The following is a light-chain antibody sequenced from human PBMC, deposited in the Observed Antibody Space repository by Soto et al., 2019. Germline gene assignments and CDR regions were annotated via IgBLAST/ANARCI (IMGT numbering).Light chain of an antibody. V-gene: IGKV1-9*01. CDR3: QQYGSSPET. J-gene: IGKJ1*01. Sequence: IPLTQSPSSLSASVGDRVTITCRASQSISSYLNWYQHKPGKAPKLLIYASSTLQGGVPSRFSGSGSGTDFTLTVSRLEPEDFAVYYCQQYGSSPETFGQGTKVDIK. CDR2: ASS. CDR1: QSISSY.